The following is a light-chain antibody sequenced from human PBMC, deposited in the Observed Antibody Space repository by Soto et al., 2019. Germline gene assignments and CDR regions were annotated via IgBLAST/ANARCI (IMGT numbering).Light chain of an antibody. CDR1: SSDVGGYNY. V-gene: IGLV2-8*01. CDR2: EVT. CDR3: SSYAGSSTLYV. J-gene: IGLJ1*01. Sequence: QSALTQPPSASGSPGQSVTSSCTGTSSDVGGYNYVSWYQQHPGKVPKLMIYEVTKRPSGVPDRFSGSKSGNTASLTVSGLRTEDEADYYCSSYAGSSTLYVFGTGTKVTVL.